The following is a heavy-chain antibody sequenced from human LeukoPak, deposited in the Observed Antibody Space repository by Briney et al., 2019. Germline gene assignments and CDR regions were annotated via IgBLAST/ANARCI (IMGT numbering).Heavy chain of an antibody. CDR2: IYYSGST. CDR1: GGSISSYY. CDR3: ARHNPHWNYADH. J-gene: IGHJ4*02. V-gene: IGHV4-59*08. D-gene: IGHD1-7*01. Sequence: PSETLSLTCTVSGGSISSYYWSWIRQPPGKGLEWIGYIYYSGSTNYNPSLKSRVTISVDTSKNQFSLKLSSVTAADTAVYYCARHNPHWNYADHWGQGTPVTVSS.